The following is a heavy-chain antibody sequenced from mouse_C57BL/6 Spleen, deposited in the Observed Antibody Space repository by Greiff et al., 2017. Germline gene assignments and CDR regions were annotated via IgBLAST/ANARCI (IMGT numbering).Heavy chain of an antibody. CDR1: GSAFSSYW. D-gene: IGHD1-1*01. J-gene: IGHJ2*01. CDR2: IYPGDGDT. CDR3: ARAGAYGSSSYFDY. Sequence: QVQLQQSGAELVKPGASVKISCKASGSAFSSYWMNWVKPRPGKGLEWIGQIYPGDGDTNYNGKFKGKATLTADKSSSTAYMQLSSLTSEDSAVYFWARAGAYGSSSYFDYWGQGTTLTVSS. V-gene: IGHV1-80*01.